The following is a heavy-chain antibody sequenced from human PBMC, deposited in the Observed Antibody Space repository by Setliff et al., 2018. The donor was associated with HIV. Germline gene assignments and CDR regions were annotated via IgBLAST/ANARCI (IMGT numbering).Heavy chain of an antibody. CDR1: GFSFSSYE. CDR3: VRGEPTILIEPAAFFDH. V-gene: IGHV3-30*02. Sequence: GGSLRLSCAASGFSFSSYEMNWVRQAPGKGLEWVASIRYDGSNKYYAESVKGRFTISRDNSKNTLYLQMNSLRAEDTAVYYCVRGEPTILIEPAAFFDHWGQGTLVTVSS. D-gene: IGHD2-2*01. CDR2: IRYDGSNK. J-gene: IGHJ4*02.